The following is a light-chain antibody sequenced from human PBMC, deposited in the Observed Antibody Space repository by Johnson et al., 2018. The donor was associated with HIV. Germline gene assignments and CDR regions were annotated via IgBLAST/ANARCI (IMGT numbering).Light chain of an antibody. CDR2: ENN. CDR3: GTWDSSLSGGV. J-gene: IGLJ1*01. Sequence: HSVLTQPPSVSAAPGQKVTISCSGSISNIGDNFVSWYQQFPGTAPKLLIYENNRRPSGIPDRFSGSNSGTSATLGITGLQTGDEADYYCGTWDSSLSGGVFGTGTKVTVL. V-gene: IGLV1-51*02. CDR1: ISNIGDNF.